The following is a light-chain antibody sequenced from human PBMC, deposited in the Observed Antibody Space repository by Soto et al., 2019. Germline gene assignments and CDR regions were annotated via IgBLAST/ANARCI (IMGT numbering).Light chain of an antibody. CDR3: QQYGSSSPWT. J-gene: IGKJ1*01. CDR2: KAS. V-gene: IGKV1-5*03. CDR1: QSISSW. Sequence: DIQMTQSPSTLSASVGDRVTITCRASQSISSWLAWYQQKPGKAPKLMIYKASSLETVVPSRFSGSGSGTEFTRIISSRQPDDFASYYCQQYGSSSPWTFGQGTKVDIK.